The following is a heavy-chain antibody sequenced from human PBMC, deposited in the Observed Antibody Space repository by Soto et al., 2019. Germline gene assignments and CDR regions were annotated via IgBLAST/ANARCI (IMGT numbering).Heavy chain of an antibody. CDR2: IYYTGST. CDR3: ARGSEWFGGRLDY. D-gene: IGHD3-10*01. J-gene: IGHJ4*02. V-gene: IGHV4-59*01. CDR1: GGSISSYY. Sequence: SETLSLTCTVSGGSISSYYWTWIRQPPGKQLEWIGYIYYTGSTNYNPSLKSRVTMSLDTSKNQFSLSLSSVTAADTAIYYCARGSEWFGGRLDYWGQGPLVTVSS.